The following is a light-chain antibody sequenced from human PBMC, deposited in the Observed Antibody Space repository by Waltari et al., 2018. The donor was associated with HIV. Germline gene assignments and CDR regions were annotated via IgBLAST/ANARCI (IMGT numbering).Light chain of an antibody. CDR1: SSDVGAYNY. Sequence: QSALTQPRSVSGSPGQSVTISCTGTSSDVGAYNYVSWHQQHPGKAPKLIIYDVTRRPSGLPDRFSGSKSGNTASLTISGRQAEDEADYYCCSYAGNYTGVFGGGTKLTVL. V-gene: IGLV2-11*01. J-gene: IGLJ3*02. CDR2: DVT. CDR3: CSYAGNYTGV.